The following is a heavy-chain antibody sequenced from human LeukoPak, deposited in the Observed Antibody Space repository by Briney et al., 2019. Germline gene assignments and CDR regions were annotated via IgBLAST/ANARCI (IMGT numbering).Heavy chain of an antibody. CDR1: GGSFSTSY. D-gene: IGHD5-18*01. CDR3: ARGERGYSYGKGGYYYGMDV. V-gene: IGHV4-59*01. J-gene: IGHJ6*02. CDR2: IYYGGST. Sequence: SETLSLTCTVSGGSFSTSYWSWIRQFPGKGLEWIGYIYYGGSTYYNPSLQSRVTISVDTSKNQFSLKLSSVTAADTAVYYCARGERGYSYGKGGYYYGMDVWGQGTTVTVSS.